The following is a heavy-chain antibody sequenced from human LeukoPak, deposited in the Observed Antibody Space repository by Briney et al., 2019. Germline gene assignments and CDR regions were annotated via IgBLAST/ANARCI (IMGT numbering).Heavy chain of an antibody. D-gene: IGHD2-2*01. V-gene: IGHV5-51*01. Sequence: GESLKISCKGSGYSFTSYWIGWVRQMPGKGLEWMGIIYPGDSDTRYSPSFQGQVTISAEKSISTAYLQWSSLKASDTAMYYCARQALVVPAAIGWFDPWGQGTLVTVSS. CDR3: ARQALVVPAAIGWFDP. J-gene: IGHJ5*02. CDR1: GYSFTSYW. CDR2: IYPGDSDT.